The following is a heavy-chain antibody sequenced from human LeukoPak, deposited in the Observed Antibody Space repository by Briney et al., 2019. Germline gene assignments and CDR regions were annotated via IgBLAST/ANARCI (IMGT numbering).Heavy chain of an antibody. J-gene: IGHJ4*02. CDR1: GFTFSNYW. V-gene: IGHV3-7*03. D-gene: IGHD6-13*01. CDR2: IEEDGSEK. Sequence: GGSLRLSCAASGFTFSNYWLNWVRQAPGKGLEWVANIEEDGSEKYYVDSVKGRFTISRDNAKNSLFLQMNSLRAEDTAVYYCAKDLIWYSSSWGQGTLVTVSS. CDR3: AKDLIWYSSS.